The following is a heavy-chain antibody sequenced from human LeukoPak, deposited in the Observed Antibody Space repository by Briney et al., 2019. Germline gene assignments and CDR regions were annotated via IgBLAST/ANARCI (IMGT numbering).Heavy chain of an antibody. CDR3: ARRLRYFDWLFDY. D-gene: IGHD3-9*01. Sequence: GESLKVSCKASGYTFTSYDINWVRQATGQGLEWMGWMNPDSGNTGYAQKFQGRVTMTRNTSISTAYMELSSLRSEDTAVYYCARRLRYFDWLFDYWGQGTLVTVSS. J-gene: IGHJ4*02. V-gene: IGHV1-8*01. CDR2: MNPDSGNT. CDR1: GYTFTSYD.